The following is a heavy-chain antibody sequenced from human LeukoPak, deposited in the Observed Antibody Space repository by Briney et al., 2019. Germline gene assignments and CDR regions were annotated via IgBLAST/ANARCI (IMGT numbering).Heavy chain of an antibody. CDR1: GFTFSSYS. CDR2: ISSSSSYI. Sequence: GGSLRLSCAASGFTFSSYSMNWVRQAPGKGLEWVSSISSSSSYIYYADSVKGRFTISRDNAKNSLYLQMNSLRAEDTAVYYCAGYRSSTSCHGWFDPWGQGTLVTVSS. CDR3: AGYRSSTSCHGWFDP. J-gene: IGHJ5*02. D-gene: IGHD2-2*01. V-gene: IGHV3-21*01.